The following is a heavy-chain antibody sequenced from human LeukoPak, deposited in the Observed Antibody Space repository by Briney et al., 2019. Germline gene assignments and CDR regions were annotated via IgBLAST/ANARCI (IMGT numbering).Heavy chain of an antibody. Sequence: PGGSLRLSCAASGFIFSNAWMNWVRQAPGKGLEWVGHIKSKTDGGTTDYAAPVKGRFTISRDDSKNTLYLQMNSLKTEDTAVYYCTTMGDQLLEYFDYWGQGTLVTVSS. CDR2: IKSKTDGGTT. V-gene: IGHV3-15*07. CDR3: TTMGDQLLEYFDY. D-gene: IGHD2-2*01. J-gene: IGHJ4*02. CDR1: GFIFSNAW.